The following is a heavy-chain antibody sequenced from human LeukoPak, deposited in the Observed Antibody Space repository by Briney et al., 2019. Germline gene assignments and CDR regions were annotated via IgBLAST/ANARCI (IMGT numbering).Heavy chain of an antibody. V-gene: IGHV4-30-2*01. CDR1: GGSISSGGYS. CDR3: ARGQPGYCSSTSCLYYYGMDV. J-gene: IGHJ6*02. D-gene: IGHD2-2*01. Sequence: PSQTLSLTCAVSGGSISSGGYSWSWIRQPPGKGLEWIGNIYHSGSTYYNPSLKSRVTISVDRSKNQFSLKLSSVTAADTAVYYCARGQPGYCSSTSCLYYYGMDVWGQGTTVTVSS. CDR2: IYHSGST.